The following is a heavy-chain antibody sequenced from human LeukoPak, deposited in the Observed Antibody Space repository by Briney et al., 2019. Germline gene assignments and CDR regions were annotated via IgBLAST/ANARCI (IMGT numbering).Heavy chain of an antibody. D-gene: IGHD2/OR15-2a*01. J-gene: IGHJ6*03. CDR2: ISSSGSTI. V-gene: IGHV3-48*03. CDR3: ARDKGINAYYYYYYYMDV. CDR1: GFTFSSYE. Sequence: GGSLRLSCAASGFTFSSYEMNWVRRAPGKGLEWVSYISSSGSTIYYADSVKGRFTISRDNAKNSLYLQMNSLRAEDTAVYYCARDKGINAYYYYYYYMDVWGKGTTVTISS.